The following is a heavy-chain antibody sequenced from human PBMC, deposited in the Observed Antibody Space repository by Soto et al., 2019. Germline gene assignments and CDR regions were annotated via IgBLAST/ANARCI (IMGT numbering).Heavy chain of an antibody. CDR1: GFTFSDHA. CDR3: ARGGQRGYCSGGSCFIVDY. D-gene: IGHD2-15*01. CDR2: ISHDGTKE. V-gene: IGHV3-30-3*01. Sequence: LRLSCAGSGFTFSDHAIHWVRQGLGKGLEWLAVISHDGTKEFYADSVRGRFTISKDNSKNTLYLHMNSLRAEDTAVYYCARGGQRGYCSGGSCFIVDYWGHGTLVTVSS. J-gene: IGHJ4*01.